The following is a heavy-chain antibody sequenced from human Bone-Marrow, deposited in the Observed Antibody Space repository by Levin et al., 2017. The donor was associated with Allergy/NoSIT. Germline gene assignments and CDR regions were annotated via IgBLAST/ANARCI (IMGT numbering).Heavy chain of an antibody. Sequence: GESLKISCAASGFTVSSNYMSWVRQAPGKGLEWVSVIYSGGSTYYADSVKGRFTISRDNSKNTLYLQMNSLRAEDTAVYYCASGGYSYGYVFRFGYYYGMDVWGQGTTVTVSS. D-gene: IGHD5-18*01. CDR1: GFTVSSNY. J-gene: IGHJ6*02. CDR2: IYSGGST. V-gene: IGHV3-53*01. CDR3: ASGGYSYGYVFRFGYYYGMDV.